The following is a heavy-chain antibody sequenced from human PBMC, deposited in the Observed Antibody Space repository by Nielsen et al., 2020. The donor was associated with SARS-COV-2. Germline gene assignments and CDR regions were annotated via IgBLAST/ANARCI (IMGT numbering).Heavy chain of an antibody. D-gene: IGHD7-27*01. CDR3: ASPLGP. CDR1: GNTFTTNV. V-gene: IGHV1-3*01. CDR2: IHAGNGNT. J-gene: IGHJ4*02. Sequence: ASVKVSCKASGNTFTTNVMHWVRQAPGQRLEWVGWIHAGNGNTQYSRKFQDRVTITRGTSASTVYMELSSLRSEDSAVYYCASPLGPWGQETLVTVSS.